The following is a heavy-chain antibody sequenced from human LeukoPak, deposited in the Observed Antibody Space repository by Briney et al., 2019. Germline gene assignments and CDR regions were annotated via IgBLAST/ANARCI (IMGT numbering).Heavy chain of an antibody. D-gene: IGHD1-20*01. Sequence: GGSLRLSCAASGFIFSSYCMIWARQAPGKGLEWVANIKQDGSEMHYVDSVKGRFTISRDNAKNSLYLQMNNLRAEDTAVYYCARDGDNWNGDAFDIWGQGTMVTVSS. CDR3: ARDGDNWNGDAFDI. CDR2: IKQDGSEM. V-gene: IGHV3-7*01. J-gene: IGHJ3*02. CDR1: GFIFSSYC.